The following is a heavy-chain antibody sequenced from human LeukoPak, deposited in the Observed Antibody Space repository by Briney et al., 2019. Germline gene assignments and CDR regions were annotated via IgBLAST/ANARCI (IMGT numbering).Heavy chain of an antibody. CDR1: GYTFTSYG. Sequence: ASVKVSCKASGYTFTSYGISWVRQAPGQGLEWMGWIIVYNGNTKYAQKFQGRVTMTTDTSTNTAYMELRTLRSDDTAVYYCVRDQTYDPDSWGQGTLVTVSS. CDR3: VRDQTYDPDS. CDR2: IIVYNGNT. J-gene: IGHJ4*02. V-gene: IGHV1-18*01. D-gene: IGHD3-22*01.